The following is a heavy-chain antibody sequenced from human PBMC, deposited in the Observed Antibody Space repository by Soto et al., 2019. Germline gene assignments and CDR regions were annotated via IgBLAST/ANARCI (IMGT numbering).Heavy chain of an antibody. CDR2: ISAYNGNT. J-gene: IGHJ4*02. V-gene: IGHV1-18*04. D-gene: IGHD2-15*01. CDR1: GYTFTNYG. Sequence: QVQLVQSGGEVKKPGASVKVSCKTSGYTFTNYGISWVRQAPGQGLEWMGWISAYNGNTNYAQKLQGRVTMTTDTSTSTAYMELRSLRSDDTAVYYCARDSKTHITRYCSGGSCLRVPAYWGQGTLVTVSS. CDR3: ARDSKTHITRYCSGGSCLRVPAY.